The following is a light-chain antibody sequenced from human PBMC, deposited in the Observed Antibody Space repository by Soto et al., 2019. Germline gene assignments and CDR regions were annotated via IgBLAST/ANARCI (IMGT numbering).Light chain of an antibody. V-gene: IGLV2-14*01. Sequence: QSALTQPASVSGSLGQSITISCTWTSSDVGGYNYVSWYQQNPGQAPKLLIHEVTNRPSGISDRFSGSKSANTASLTISGLRAEDEAHYYCSSYTTFRTPHVAFGGGTKLTVL. CDR3: SSYTTFRTPHVA. J-gene: IGLJ2*01. CDR1: SSDVGGYNY. CDR2: EVT.